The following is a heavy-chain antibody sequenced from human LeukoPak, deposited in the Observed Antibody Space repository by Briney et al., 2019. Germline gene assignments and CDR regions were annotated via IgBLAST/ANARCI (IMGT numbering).Heavy chain of an antibody. CDR2: INRDGSNT. V-gene: IGHV3-74*01. CDR3: ARDSYTSPDY. J-gene: IGHJ4*02. D-gene: IGHD2-2*01. CDR1: GFTFSSYW. Sequence: QTGGSLRLSCAASGFTFSSYWMYWVRQVPGKGLVWVSRINRDGSNTVYADSVKGRFTISRDNAKNTLYLQMNSLRDEDTAMYYCARDSYTSPDYWGQGILVTVSS.